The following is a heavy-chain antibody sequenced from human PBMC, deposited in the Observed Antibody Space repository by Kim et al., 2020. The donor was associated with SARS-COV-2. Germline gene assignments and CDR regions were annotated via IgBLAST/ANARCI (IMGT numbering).Heavy chain of an antibody. CDR2: ISSSGSTI. CDR3: ATVHHGHNYYYYGMDV. V-gene: IGHV3-11*04. Sequence: GGSLRLSCAASGFTFSDYYMSWIRQAPGKGLEWVSYISSSGSTIYYADSVKGRFTISRDNAKNSLYLQMNSLRAEDTAVYYCATVHHGHNYYYYGMDVWGQGTTVTVSS. CDR1: GFTFSDYY. J-gene: IGHJ6*02. D-gene: IGHD2-21*01.